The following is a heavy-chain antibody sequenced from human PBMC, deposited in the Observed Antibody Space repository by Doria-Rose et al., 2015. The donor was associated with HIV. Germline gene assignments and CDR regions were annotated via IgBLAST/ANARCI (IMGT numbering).Heavy chain of an antibody. CDR2: IFSDDER. Sequence: QDSGPVLVKPTETLTLTCTVSGVSLSSPGMGVSWIRQPPGKALEWLANIFSDDERSYNTSLKSRLTISRGTSKSQVVLAMTDMDPVDTVTYYCARIKSSRWYHKYYFDFWGQGTLVIVSA. CDR1: GVSLSSPGMG. V-gene: IGHV2-26*01. D-gene: IGHD6-13*01. CDR3: ARIKSSRWYHKYYFDF. J-gene: IGHJ4*02.